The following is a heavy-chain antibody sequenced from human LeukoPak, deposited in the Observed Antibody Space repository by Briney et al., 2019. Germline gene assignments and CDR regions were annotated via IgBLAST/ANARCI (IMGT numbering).Heavy chain of an antibody. Sequence: GGSLRLSCAASGFTFATYWMHWVRQAPGKGLVWVSHINSDGSITSYADSVKGRFTISRDNAKNTLYLQMNSLRAEDTAVYYCARDAVDTANAVWGQGTTVTVSS. CDR1: GFTFATYW. V-gene: IGHV3-74*01. J-gene: IGHJ6*02. CDR2: INSDGSIT. CDR3: ARDAVDTANAV. D-gene: IGHD5-18*01.